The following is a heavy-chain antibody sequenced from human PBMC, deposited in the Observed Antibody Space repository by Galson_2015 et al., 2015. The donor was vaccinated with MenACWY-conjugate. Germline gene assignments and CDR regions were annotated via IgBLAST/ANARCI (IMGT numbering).Heavy chain of an antibody. Sequence: SLRLSCAASGFTLGHYWMSWVRQAPGKGLEWVANIKQDGSETYYVDSVKGRFTISRDNANNSFYLQMDSLRAEDTAVYYCARWIQITYADNLTAYDAWGQGTLVIVSS. V-gene: IGHV3-7*03. CDR3: ARWIQITYADNLTAYDA. CDR1: GFTLGHYW. CDR2: IKQDGSET. J-gene: IGHJ5*02. D-gene: IGHD3-9*01.